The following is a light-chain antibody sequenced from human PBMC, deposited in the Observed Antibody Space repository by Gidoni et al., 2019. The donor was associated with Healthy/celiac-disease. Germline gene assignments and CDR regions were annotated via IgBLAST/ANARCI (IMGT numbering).Light chain of an antibody. Sequence: EIVLTQSPGTLSLSPGERATLSCRASQRVSSSYLAWYQQKPGQAPRLLIYGASSRATGIPDRFSGSGSGTDFTLTISRLEPEDFAVYYCQQYGSSPPSITFXQXTRLEIK. CDR1: QRVSSSY. V-gene: IGKV3-20*01. J-gene: IGKJ5*01. CDR2: GAS. CDR3: QQYGSSPPSIT.